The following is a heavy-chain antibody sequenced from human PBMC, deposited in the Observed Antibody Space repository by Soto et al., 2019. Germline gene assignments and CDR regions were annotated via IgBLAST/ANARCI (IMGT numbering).Heavy chain of an antibody. CDR3: ARDMEDSRALYSCGMDV. J-gene: IGHJ6*02. Sequence: EVQLVESGGGLVKPGGSLRLSCAASGFTFSSYSMNWVRQAPGKGLEWVPSISSSSSYIYYAYSVKGRFTISRDNAKNSLYLQINSRRDQDTAVYYCARDMEDSRALYSCGMDVWGQGTTVTVSS. CDR1: GFTFSSYS. V-gene: IGHV3-21*01. CDR2: ISSSSSYI. D-gene: IGHD2-15*01.